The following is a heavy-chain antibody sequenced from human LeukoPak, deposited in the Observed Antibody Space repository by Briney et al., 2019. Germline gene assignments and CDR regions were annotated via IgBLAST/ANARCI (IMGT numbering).Heavy chain of an antibody. D-gene: IGHD2-2*01. J-gene: IGHJ5*02. V-gene: IGHV4-34*01. CDR1: GGSINDYY. Sequence: SETLSLTCTVSGGSINDYYWTWTRQPPGKGLEWIGEINHSGSTNYNPSLKSRVTISVDTSKNQFSLKLSSVTAADTAVYYCASRGGVVVPAATLPKNWFDPWGQGTLVTVSS. CDR2: INHSGST. CDR3: ASRGGVVVPAATLPKNWFDP.